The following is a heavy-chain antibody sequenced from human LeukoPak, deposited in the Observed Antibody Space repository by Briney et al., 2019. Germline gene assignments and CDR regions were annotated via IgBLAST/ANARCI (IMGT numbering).Heavy chain of an antibody. CDR2: IYYSGST. D-gene: IGHD6-13*01. CDR1: GGSISSYY. V-gene: IGHV4-59*01. CDR3: ARDRFIAAAEGAFDI. J-gene: IGHJ3*02. Sequence: SETLSLTCTVSGGSISSYYWSWLRQPPGKGLEWVGYIYYSGSTNYNPSLKSRVTISVDTSKNQFSLKLSSVTAADTAVYYCARDRFIAAAEGAFDIWGQGTMVTVSS.